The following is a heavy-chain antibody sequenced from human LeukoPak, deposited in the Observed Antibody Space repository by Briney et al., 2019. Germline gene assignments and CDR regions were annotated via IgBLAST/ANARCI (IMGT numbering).Heavy chain of an antibody. CDR3: AKDGSADIVVVVAAPDY. CDR1: GFTFSSYA. CDR2: IRYDGSNK. Sequence: TGGSLRLSCAASGFTFSSYAMSWVRQAPGKGLEWVAFIRYDGSNKYYADSVKGRFTISRDNSKNTLYLQMNSLRAEDTAVYYCAKDGSADIVVVVAAPDYWGQGTLVTVSS. D-gene: IGHD2-15*01. J-gene: IGHJ4*02. V-gene: IGHV3-30*02.